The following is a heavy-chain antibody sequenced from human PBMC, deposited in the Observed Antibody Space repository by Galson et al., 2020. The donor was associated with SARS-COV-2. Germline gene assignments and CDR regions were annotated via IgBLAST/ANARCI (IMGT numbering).Heavy chain of an antibody. CDR1: GFTFKNYP. J-gene: IGHJ4*02. V-gene: IGHV3-23*01. D-gene: IGHD2-21*01. Sequence: GEYLQISCAASGFTFKNYPMSWVRQAPGRGLEWVSLITSGGGTYFADSVKGRFTISRDNSKNTLYLQMNSLRVEDTAVYYWANLGRGLHCGNMICSDYWGQGTLVTVSS. CDR2: ITSGGGT. CDR3: ANLGRGLHCGNMICSDY.